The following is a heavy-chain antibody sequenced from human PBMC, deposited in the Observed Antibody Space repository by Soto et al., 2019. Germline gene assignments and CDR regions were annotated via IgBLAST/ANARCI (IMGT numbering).Heavy chain of an antibody. CDR2: IKQDGSEK. Sequence: EVQLVESGGGLVQPGGSLRLSCAASGFTFSSYWMSWVRQAPGKGLEWVANIKQDGSEKYYVDSVKGRFTISRDNAKNSLYLHMNRLRAEDTAVYYCARDSNYDILTGYPSYYYYMDVWGKGTTVTVSS. J-gene: IGHJ6*03. D-gene: IGHD3-9*01. CDR3: ARDSNYDILTGYPSYYYYMDV. V-gene: IGHV3-7*01. CDR1: GFTFSSYW.